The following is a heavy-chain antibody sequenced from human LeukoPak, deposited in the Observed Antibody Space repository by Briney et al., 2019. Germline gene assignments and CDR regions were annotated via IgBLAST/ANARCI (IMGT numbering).Heavy chain of an antibody. CDR2: IYPGDSDT. CDR1: GYSFTSYW. J-gene: IGHJ4*02. V-gene: IGHV5-51*01. CDR3: ASTELTLNGPFDY. D-gene: IGHD1-7*01. Sequence: GESLKISCKGSGYSFTSYWIGWVRQVPGKGLEWMGIIYPGDSDTRYSPSFQGQVTISADKSISTAYLQWSSLKASDTAMYYCASTELTLNGPFDYWGQGTLVTVSS.